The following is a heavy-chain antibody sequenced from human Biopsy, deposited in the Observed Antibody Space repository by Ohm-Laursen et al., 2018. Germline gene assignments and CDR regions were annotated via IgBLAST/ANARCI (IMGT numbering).Heavy chain of an antibody. D-gene: IGHD3-22*01. V-gene: IGHV4-4*07. Sequence: GTLSLTCTVSGGFISTYYWNWIRQPAGKALEWIGRIYNTGGTNYNPSLQSRVTMSVDTSKNQFSLKMSSVTAADTAVYYCARDLPYYENSGYGAFDMWGQGTMVTVSS. CDR2: IYNTGGT. J-gene: IGHJ3*02. CDR1: GGFISTYY. CDR3: ARDLPYYENSGYGAFDM.